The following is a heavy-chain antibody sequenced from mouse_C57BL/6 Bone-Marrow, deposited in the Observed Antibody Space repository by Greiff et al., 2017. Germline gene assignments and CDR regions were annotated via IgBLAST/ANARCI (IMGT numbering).Heavy chain of an antibody. J-gene: IGHJ4*01. CDR2: IWSGGST. D-gene: IGHD2-1*01. CDR3: ARRGYYCNYHYAMDD. V-gene: IGHV2-2*01. CDR1: GFSLTSYG. Sequence: QVQLKESGPGLVQPSQRLSITCTVSGFSLTSYGVHWVRQSPGKGLEWLGVIWSGGSTDYNAAFISSLSIRKANPKCQVFFKMNSLHAADTAIYYCARRGYYCNYHYAMDDWGQGTSVTVSS.